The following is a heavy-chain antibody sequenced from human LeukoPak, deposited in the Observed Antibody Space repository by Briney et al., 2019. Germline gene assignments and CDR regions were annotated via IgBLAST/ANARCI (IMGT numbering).Heavy chain of an antibody. CDR1: GYTFTSYY. D-gene: IGHD6-19*01. J-gene: IGHJ4*02. V-gene: IGHV1-46*01. CDR3: ERGGSSGWYDY. Sequence: ASVKVSCKASGYTFTSYYMHLVRQAPGQGLEWMGIINPSGGSTSYAQKFQGRVTMTRDTSTSTVYMELSSLRSEDTAVYYCERGGSSGWYDYWGQGTLVTVSS. CDR2: INPSGGST.